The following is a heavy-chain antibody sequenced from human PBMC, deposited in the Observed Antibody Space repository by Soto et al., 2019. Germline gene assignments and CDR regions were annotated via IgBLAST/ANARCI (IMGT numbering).Heavy chain of an antibody. CDR2: IYYSGST. D-gene: IGHD2-2*01. J-gene: IGHJ6*02. CDR1: GGSVSSGSYY. CDR3: ARAGPSIVVVPAAIPNYYYYGMDV. V-gene: IGHV4-61*01. Sequence: ASETLSLTCTVSGGSVSSGSYYWSWIRQPPGKGLEWIGYIYYSGSTNYNPSLKSRVTISVDTSKNQFSLKLSSVTAADTAVYYCARAGPSIVVVPAAIPNYYYYGMDVWGQGTTVTVSS.